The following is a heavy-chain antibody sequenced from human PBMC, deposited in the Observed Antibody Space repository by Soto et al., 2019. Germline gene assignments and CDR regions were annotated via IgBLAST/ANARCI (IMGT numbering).Heavy chain of an antibody. V-gene: IGHV4-61*08. CDR3: ARVYGDYLDF. D-gene: IGHD4-17*01. J-gene: IGHJ4*02. CDR2: IYYSGST. CDR1: GGSISSGGYY. Sequence: SETLSLTCTVSGGSISSGGYYWSWIRQHPGKGLEWIGYIYYSGSTNYNPSLKSRVTISVDTSKHQFSLKLSSVTAADTAVYYCARVYGDYLDFWGQGTLVTVSS.